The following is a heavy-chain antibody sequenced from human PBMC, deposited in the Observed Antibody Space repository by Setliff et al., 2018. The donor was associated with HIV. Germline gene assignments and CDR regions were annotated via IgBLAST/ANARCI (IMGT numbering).Heavy chain of an antibody. CDR1: GYTFTGYY. Sequence: ASVKVSCKASGYTFTGYYMYWVRQAPGQGLQWVGWINPNSGGTKYAQKFQGRVTMTRDTSISTAYRELTRLRYDDTAVYYCARGAYYYESSGYPRDPFDIWGQGRMVTVSS. D-gene: IGHD3-22*01. J-gene: IGHJ3*02. CDR2: INPNSGGT. V-gene: IGHV1-2*02. CDR3: ARGAYYYESSGYPRDPFDI.